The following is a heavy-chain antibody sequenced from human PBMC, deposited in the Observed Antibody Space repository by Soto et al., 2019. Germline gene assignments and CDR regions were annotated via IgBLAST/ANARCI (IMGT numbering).Heavy chain of an antibody. J-gene: IGHJ6*02. CDR2: IIPIFGTA. Sequence: QVQLVQSGAEVKKPGSSVKVSCKASGGTFSSYAISWVRQAPGQGLEWMGGIIPIFGTANYAQKFQGRVTITADESMSTAYMELSSLRSEDTAVYYCARDLRANYYYYYGMDVWGQGTTVTVSS. CDR3: ARDLRANYYYYYGMDV. V-gene: IGHV1-69*01. CDR1: GGTFSSYA.